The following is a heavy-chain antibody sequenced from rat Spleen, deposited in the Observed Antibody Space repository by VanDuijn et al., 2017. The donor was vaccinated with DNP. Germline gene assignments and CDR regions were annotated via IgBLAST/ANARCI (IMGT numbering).Heavy chain of an antibody. V-gene: IGHV5-7*01. Sequence: EVHLVESGGGLVQPGRSLKLSCVASGFTFSDYVMAWVRQAPKKGLEWVATISYDGSRIYYRDSVKGRFTISRDNANHTLYLQMDSLRSEDTATYYCARWDYGSYGFDYWGQGVMVTVSS. CDR2: ISYDGSRI. D-gene: IGHD1-3*01. J-gene: IGHJ2*01. CDR1: GFTFSDYV. CDR3: ARWDYGSYGFDY.